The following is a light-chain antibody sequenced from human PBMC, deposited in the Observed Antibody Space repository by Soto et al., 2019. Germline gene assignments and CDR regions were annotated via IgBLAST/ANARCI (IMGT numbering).Light chain of an antibody. CDR2: GAS. J-gene: IGKJ4*01. CDR1: QSVLYNSNNKNH. Sequence: DFVMTQAPDSLAVSLGERATINCKSSQSVLYNSNNKNHLGWYQQKPGQAPRLLIYGASTRAPGIPARFSGSGSGTEFTLTVSSLQSEDFAVYYCQQYNHWPPWLTFGGGTKVEVK. V-gene: IGKV4-1*01. CDR3: QQYNHWPPWLT.